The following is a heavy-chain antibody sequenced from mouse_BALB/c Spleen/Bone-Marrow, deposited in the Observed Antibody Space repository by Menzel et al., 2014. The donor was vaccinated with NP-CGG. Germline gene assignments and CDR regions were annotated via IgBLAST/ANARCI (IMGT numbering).Heavy chain of an antibody. J-gene: IGHJ4*01. V-gene: IGHV2-9*02. Sequence: QVQLQQPGPGLVAPSRSLSITCTVSGFSLTSYGVHWVRQPPGKGLEWLGVIWAGGSTNYNSALMSRLSISKDNSKSQVFLKMNSLQTDDTAMYYCARDYYGSLYAMDYWGQGTSVTVSS. CDR2: IWAGGST. CDR3: ARDYYGSLYAMDY. CDR1: GFSLTSYG. D-gene: IGHD1-1*01.